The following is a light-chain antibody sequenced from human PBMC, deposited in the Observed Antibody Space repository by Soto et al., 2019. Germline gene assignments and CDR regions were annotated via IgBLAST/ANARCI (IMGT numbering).Light chain of an antibody. CDR1: SGHSSYA. CDR2: LNSDGSH. Sequence: QPVLTQSPSASASLGASVKLTSTLSSGHSSYAIAWHQQQPEKGPRYLMKLNSDGSHSKGDGIPDRFSGSSSGAERYLTISSRQSEDEADYYCQTWGTGIHYVFGTGTKLTVL. V-gene: IGLV4-69*01. CDR3: QTWGTGIHYV. J-gene: IGLJ1*01.